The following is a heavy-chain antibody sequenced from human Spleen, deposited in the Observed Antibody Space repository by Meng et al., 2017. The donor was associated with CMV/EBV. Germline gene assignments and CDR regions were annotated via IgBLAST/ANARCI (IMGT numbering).Heavy chain of an antibody. CDR1: FTSYY. CDR3: ARALRSIVVVPAADRWFDP. D-gene: IGHD2-2*01. Sequence: FTSYYIQWVRQAPGQGLEWMGRIIPILGIANYAQKFQGRVTITADKTTSTAYMELSSLRSEDTAVYYCARALRSIVVVPAADRWFDPWGQGTLVTVSS. J-gene: IGHJ5*02. CDR2: IIPILGIA. V-gene: IGHV1-69*04.